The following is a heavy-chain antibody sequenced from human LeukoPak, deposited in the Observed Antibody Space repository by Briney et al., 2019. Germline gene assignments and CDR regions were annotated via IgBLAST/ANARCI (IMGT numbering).Heavy chain of an antibody. CDR3: ARDDNWNDYYFDY. D-gene: IGHD1-1*01. J-gene: IGHJ4*02. CDR2: IKQDGSEK. CDR1: GFTFSSYS. V-gene: IGHV3-7*01. Sequence: GGSLRLSCAASGFTFSSYSMNWVRQAPGKGLEWVANIKQDGSEKYYVDSVKGRFTISRDNAKNSLYLQMNSLRAEDTAVYYCARDDNWNDYYFDYWGQGTLVTVSS.